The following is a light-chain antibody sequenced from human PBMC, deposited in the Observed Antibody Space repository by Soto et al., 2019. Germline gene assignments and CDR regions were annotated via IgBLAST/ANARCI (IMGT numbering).Light chain of an antibody. CDR1: RSDVGGYNY. J-gene: IGLJ1*01. V-gene: IGLV2-14*01. CDR2: DVS. CDR3: SSYTGSSTYV. Sequence: QSVLTQPASVSGSPGQSITISCTGTRSDVGGYNYVSWYQQHPGKAPKLMIYDVSNRPSGISNRFSGSKSGNTASLTISGLQAEDEADYYCSSYTGSSTYVFGPGTKLTVL.